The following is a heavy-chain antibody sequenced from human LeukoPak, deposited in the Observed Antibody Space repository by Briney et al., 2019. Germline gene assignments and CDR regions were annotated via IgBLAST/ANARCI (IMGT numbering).Heavy chain of an antibody. J-gene: IGHJ4*02. CDR2: ISSDSSYI. V-gene: IGHV3-21*01. CDR1: GFNFNTYT. Sequence: GGSLRLSCAASGFNFNTYTMNWVRQAPGKGLEWVSSISSDSSYIYYADAVHGRFSLYLQKNSLRAEDTAVYYCVRGSYGAYDYWGQGSLVTVSS. D-gene: IGHD4-17*01. CDR3: VRGSYGAYDY.